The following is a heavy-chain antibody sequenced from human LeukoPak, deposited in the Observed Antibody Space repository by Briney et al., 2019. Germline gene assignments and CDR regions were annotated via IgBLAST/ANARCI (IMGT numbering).Heavy chain of an antibody. CDR2: IYYSGTT. J-gene: IGHJ4*02. Sequence: SETPSLTCTVSGGSMNSFYWSWIRQPPGKGLEWIGYIYYSGTTKYNPSLESRVTLSVDTSKNQFSLKLNSVTAADTAVYYCARHGGSHFIYWGQGTLVTVSS. CDR1: GGSMNSFY. V-gene: IGHV4-59*08. CDR3: ARHGGSHFIY. D-gene: IGHD1-26*01.